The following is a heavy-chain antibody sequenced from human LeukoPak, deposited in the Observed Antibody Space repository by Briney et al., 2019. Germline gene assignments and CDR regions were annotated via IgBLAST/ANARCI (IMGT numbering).Heavy chain of an antibody. D-gene: IGHD2-2*01. CDR1: GFTFSSYG. CDR3: ARGYSSTNGMDV. V-gene: IGHV3-33*01. CDR2: IWYDGSNK. J-gene: IGHJ6*02. Sequence: PGGSLRLSCAASGFTFSSYGMHWVRQAPGKGLEWVAVIWYDGSNKYYADSVKGRFTISRDNSKNTLYLQMNSLRAEDTAVYYCARGYSSTNGMDVWGQGTTVTVSS.